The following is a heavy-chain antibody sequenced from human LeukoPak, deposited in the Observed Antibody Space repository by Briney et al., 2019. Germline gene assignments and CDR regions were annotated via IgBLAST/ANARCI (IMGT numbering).Heavy chain of an antibody. CDR1: GFTFSSYS. CDR2: ISGSGGST. Sequence: AGGSLRLSCAASGFTFSSYSMSWVRQAPGKGLEWVSAISGSGGSTYYADSVKGRFTISRDNSKNTLYLQMNSLRAEDTAVYYCAKDLGDIVVVPAVPFDYWGQGTLVTVSS. J-gene: IGHJ4*02. CDR3: AKDLGDIVVVPAVPFDY. D-gene: IGHD2-2*01. V-gene: IGHV3-23*01.